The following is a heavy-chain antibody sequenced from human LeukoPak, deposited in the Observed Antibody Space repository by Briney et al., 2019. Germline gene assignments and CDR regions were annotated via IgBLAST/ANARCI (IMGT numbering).Heavy chain of an antibody. D-gene: IGHD3-3*01. Sequence: GGSLRLSCAASGFTFSSYAMSWVRQAPGKGLEWVSAISGSGGSTYYADSVKGRFTISRDNSKNTLYLQMNSLRAEDTAVYYCATPAPSGYYTGMGASPFDYWGQGTLVTVSS. J-gene: IGHJ4*02. CDR2: ISGSGGST. V-gene: IGHV3-23*01. CDR3: ATPAPSGYYTGMGASPFDY. CDR1: GFTFSSYA.